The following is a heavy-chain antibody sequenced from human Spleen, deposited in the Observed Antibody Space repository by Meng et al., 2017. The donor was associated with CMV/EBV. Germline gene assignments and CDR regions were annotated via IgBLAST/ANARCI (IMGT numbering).Heavy chain of an antibody. J-gene: IGHJ5*02. CDR2: IIHIFRTT. V-gene: IGHV1-69*12. CDR1: AGTFSTYA. D-gene: IGHD2-2*01. Sequence: HVQVVQSGAGVKKTRPAVKVTCKVYAGTFSTYAINWVRQASGQGLQWMGGIIHIFRTTNYAHRFQGRVTITADESTSTAYMELSSLRSEDTAVYYCAREGDYARRWFDPWGQGTLVTVSS. CDR3: AREGDYARRWFDP.